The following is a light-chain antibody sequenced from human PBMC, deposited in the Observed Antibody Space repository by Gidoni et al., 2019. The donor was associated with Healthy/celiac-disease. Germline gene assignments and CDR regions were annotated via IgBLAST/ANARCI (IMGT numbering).Light chain of an antibody. CDR3: QQSYSTAWT. CDR1: QRISSY. Sequence: DIQMPQSPSSLSASVGDRVPITCRASQRISSYLNWYQQKPGKAPKLLIYAASSLQSGVPSRFSGSGSGTDFTLTISSRQPEDVATYYCQQSYSTAWTFGQGTKVEIK. CDR2: AAS. V-gene: IGKV1-39*01. J-gene: IGKJ1*01.